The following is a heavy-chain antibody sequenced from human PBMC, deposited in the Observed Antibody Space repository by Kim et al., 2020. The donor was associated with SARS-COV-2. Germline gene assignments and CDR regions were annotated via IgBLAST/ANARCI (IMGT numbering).Heavy chain of an antibody. D-gene: IGHD1-7*01. V-gene: IGHV3-74*01. Sequence: YADSVECRVSISRDNAKNTVYLQMNGLRAEDTALYYCVRGTTGWKGVDYWGQGTLVTVSS. CDR3: VRGTTGWKGVDY. J-gene: IGHJ4*02.